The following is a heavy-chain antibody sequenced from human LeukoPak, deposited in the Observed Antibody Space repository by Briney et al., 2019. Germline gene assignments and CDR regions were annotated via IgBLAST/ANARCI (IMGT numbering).Heavy chain of an antibody. CDR3: ASTRNVDTAMVGFDY. J-gene: IGHJ4*02. CDR1: GYSFTSYW. CDR2: IYPGDSDT. Sequence: GESLKISCKGSGYSFTSYWIGWVRQMPGKGLEWMGIIYPGDSDTRYSPSFQGQVTISADKSISTAYLQWSSLKASDAAMYYCASTRNVDTAMVGFDYWGQGTLVTVSS. V-gene: IGHV5-51*01. D-gene: IGHD5-18*01.